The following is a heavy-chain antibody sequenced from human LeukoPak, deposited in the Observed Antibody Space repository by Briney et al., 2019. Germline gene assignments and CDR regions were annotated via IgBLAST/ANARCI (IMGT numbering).Heavy chain of an antibody. CDR3: AKDWDSSSSIDY. Sequence: GGSLRLSCAASGFTFSSYAMTWVRQAPGKGLEWVSGISGSGGATYSADSVKGRFTISRDNPKNTLYLQMNSLRAEDTAVYYCAKDWDSSSSIDYWGQGTLVTVSS. CDR2: ISGSGGAT. D-gene: IGHD6-13*01. J-gene: IGHJ4*02. CDR1: GFTFSSYA. V-gene: IGHV3-23*01.